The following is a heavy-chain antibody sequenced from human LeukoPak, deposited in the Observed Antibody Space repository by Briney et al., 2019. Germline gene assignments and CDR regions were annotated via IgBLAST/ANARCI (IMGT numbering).Heavy chain of an antibody. D-gene: IGHD1-14*01. CDR2: ISSSSSYI. CDR1: GFTFSSYS. Sequence: KPGGSLRLSCAASGFTFSSYSMNWVRQAPGKGLEWVSSISSSSSYIYYADSVKGRFTISRDNAKNSLYLQMNSLRAEDTAVYYCARQNRSDYCFDYWGQGTLVTVSS. CDR3: ARQNRSDYCFDY. J-gene: IGHJ4*02. V-gene: IGHV3-21*01.